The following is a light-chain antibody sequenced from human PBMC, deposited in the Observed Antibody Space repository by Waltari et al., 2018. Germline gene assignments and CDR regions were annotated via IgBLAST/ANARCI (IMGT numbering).Light chain of an antibody. Sequence: DVQLTQSPSSLSASVGDRVTITCQASQDIYNYLNWFQQKPGKAPKLLIYDASHLETGVPSRFSGSRSGTDFTFTISSLQPEDVATYYCQQYENFPYSFGQGTKLEIK. V-gene: IGKV1-33*01. CDR2: DAS. CDR3: QQYENFPYS. J-gene: IGKJ2*03. CDR1: QDIYNY.